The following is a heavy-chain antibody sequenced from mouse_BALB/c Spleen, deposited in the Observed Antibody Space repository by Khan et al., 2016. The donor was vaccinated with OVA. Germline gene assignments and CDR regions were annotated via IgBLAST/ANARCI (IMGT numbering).Heavy chain of an antibody. D-gene: IGHD2-3*01. V-gene: IGHV1S132*01. J-gene: IGHJ3*01. Sequence: QVQLQQPGAELVRPGASVNLSCKTSGYVFTSYWIHWVKQRSGQGLEWIARIYPGTGSTFYNENFKGKATLTADKSSTTAYMQLSSLKSEDSAVYFCAREGYDGGWFDYWGQGTLVTVSA. CDR2: IYPGTGST. CDR1: GYVFTSYW. CDR3: AREGYDGGWFDY.